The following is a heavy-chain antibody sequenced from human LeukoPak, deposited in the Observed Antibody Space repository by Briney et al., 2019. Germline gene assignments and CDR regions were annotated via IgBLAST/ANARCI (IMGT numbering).Heavy chain of an antibody. CDR1: GYTFTGYY. V-gene: IGHV1-2*02. CDR2: INPNSGGT. CDR3: ARVRRGIAAAAPNNAFDI. J-gene: IGHJ3*02. Sequence: ASVKVSCKASGYTFTGYYMHWVRQAPGQGLEWMGWINPNSGGTNYAQKFQGRVTMTRDTSISTAYMGLSRLRSDDTAVYYCARVRRGIAAAAPNNAFDIWGQGTMVTVSS. D-gene: IGHD6-13*01.